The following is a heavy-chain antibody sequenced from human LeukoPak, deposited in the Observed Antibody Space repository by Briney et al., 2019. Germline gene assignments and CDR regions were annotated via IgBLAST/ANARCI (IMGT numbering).Heavy chain of an antibody. Sequence: SRPTLVKPTQTLTLTCTVSGFSLSTSGVGVGWIRQPPGKTLEWLAFIYWDDDKRYSPSLKSRLTITKDTSKNQVVLTMTNMDPVDTATYYCAHRQRSYSYDCYFDFWGQGTLVTVSS. D-gene: IGHD5-18*01. CDR1: GFSLSTSGVG. J-gene: IGHJ4*02. CDR2: IYWDDDK. CDR3: AHRQRSYSYDCYFDF. V-gene: IGHV2-5*02.